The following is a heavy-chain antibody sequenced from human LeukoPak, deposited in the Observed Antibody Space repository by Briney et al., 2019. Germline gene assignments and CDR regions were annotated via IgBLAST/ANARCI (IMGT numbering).Heavy chain of an antibody. V-gene: IGHV3-15*01. Sequence: GGSLRLSCAASGFTFSYAWMNWVRQAPGKGLEWVGRIKSKADGGTTDYAAPVKGRFTISRDNAKNALYLQMNSLRAEDTAVYYCARADYMTANDYWGQGTLVTVSS. D-gene: IGHD2-21*02. CDR2: IKSKADGGTT. CDR1: GFTFSYAW. J-gene: IGHJ4*02. CDR3: ARADYMTANDY.